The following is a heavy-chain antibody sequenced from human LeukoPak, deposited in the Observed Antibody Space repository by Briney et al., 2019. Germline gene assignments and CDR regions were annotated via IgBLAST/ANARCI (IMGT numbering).Heavy chain of an antibody. V-gene: IGHV1-2*02. CDR1: GYTFTGYY. CDR3: AREFLEANYFDY. CDR2: INPNSGGT. Sequence: ASVKVSCKASGYTFTGYYTHWERQAPGQGLEWMGWINPNSGGTNYAQKFQGRVTMTRDTSISTAYMELSRLRSDDTAVYYCAREFLEANYFDYWGQGTLVTVSS. J-gene: IGHJ4*02. D-gene: IGHD5-24*01.